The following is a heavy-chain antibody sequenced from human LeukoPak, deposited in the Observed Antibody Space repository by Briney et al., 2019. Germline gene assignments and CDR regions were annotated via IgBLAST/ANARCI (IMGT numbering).Heavy chain of an antibody. CDR3: ARESVPSGSYYYYYYYMDV. CDR1: GYTFTGYY. Sequence: ASVKVSCKASGYTFTGYYMHWVRQAPGQGLEWMGWINPNSGGTNYAQKFQGRVTMTRDTSISTAYMELSRLRSDDTAVYYCARESVPSGSYYYYYYYMDVWGKGTTVTISS. CDR2: INPNSGGT. V-gene: IGHV1-2*02. D-gene: IGHD1-26*01. J-gene: IGHJ6*03.